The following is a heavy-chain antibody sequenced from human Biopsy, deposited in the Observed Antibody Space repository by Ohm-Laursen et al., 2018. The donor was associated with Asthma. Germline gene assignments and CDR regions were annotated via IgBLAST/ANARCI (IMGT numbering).Heavy chain of an antibody. CDR1: GLSSSAYY. D-gene: IGHD3-3*01. Sequence: SETLSLTCSMYGLSSSAYYWTWIRQTSGKGLEWIGESDHRGNTNTNATLKSRVTISKAKSANEFSLKMKSVTAADTAIYYCARGPEWSGLDIWGQGTTVTVSS. CDR3: ARGPEWSGLDI. CDR2: SDHRGNT. J-gene: IGHJ6*02. V-gene: IGHV4-34*01.